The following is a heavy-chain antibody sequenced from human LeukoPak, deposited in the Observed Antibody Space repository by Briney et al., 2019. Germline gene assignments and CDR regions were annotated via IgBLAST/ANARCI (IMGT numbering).Heavy chain of an antibody. CDR2: ISGSGGST. V-gene: IGHV3-23*01. CDR1: GFTFSSYG. CDR3: AKGFPNYYDSSGYYLY. J-gene: IGHJ4*02. Sequence: GGSLRLSCAASGFTFSSYGMSWVRQAPGKGLEWVSAISGSGGSTYYADSVKGRFTISRDNSKNTLCLQMNSLRAEDTAVYYCAKGFPNYYDSSGYYLYWGQGTLVTVSS. D-gene: IGHD3-22*01.